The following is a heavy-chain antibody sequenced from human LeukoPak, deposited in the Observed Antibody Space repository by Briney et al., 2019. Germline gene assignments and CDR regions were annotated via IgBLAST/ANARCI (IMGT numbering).Heavy chain of an antibody. J-gene: IGHJ4*02. D-gene: IGHD4-17*01. V-gene: IGHV4-34*01. CDR3: ARARYGDYDY. CDR2: INHXGST. CDR1: GGSISSXX. Sequence: PSETLSLTCTVSGGSISSXXXXXIRQPPGKXXEWIGEINHXGSTXXXXXXXXXXXXXVDTSKNQFSLKLSSVTAADTAVYYCARARYGDYDYWGQGTLVTVSS.